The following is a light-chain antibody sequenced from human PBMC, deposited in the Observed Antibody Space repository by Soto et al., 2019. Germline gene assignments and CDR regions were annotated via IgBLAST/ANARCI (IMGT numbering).Light chain of an antibody. CDR1: QSVSSSY. V-gene: IGKV3-20*01. J-gene: IGKJ4*01. Sequence: ILFTQSPCTLSLSPGERATLSCMAIQSVSSSYLAWYQQKPGQAPRLLIYGASSRATGIPDRFSGSGSGTDFTLTISRLEPEDFAVYYCQQYYTFGGGTKV. CDR3: QQYYT. CDR2: GAS.